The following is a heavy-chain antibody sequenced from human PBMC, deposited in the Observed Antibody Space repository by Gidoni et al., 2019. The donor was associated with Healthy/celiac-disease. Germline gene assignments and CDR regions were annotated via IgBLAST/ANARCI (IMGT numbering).Heavy chain of an antibody. CDR1: AFTLDDYA. J-gene: IGHJ4*02. V-gene: IGHV3-43*02. CDR2: SSVDGGST. Sequence: EVQLVEPGGGVVQPGGSLRLSCAASAFTLDDYAMHWVRPAPGKGLEWGSLSSVDGGSTYYADSVKSRFTISRDNSKNSLYLQMNGLRTEDTALYYCAKDFRGYSYGKEIDYWGQGTLVTVSS. D-gene: IGHD5-18*01. CDR3: AKDFRGYSYGKEIDY.